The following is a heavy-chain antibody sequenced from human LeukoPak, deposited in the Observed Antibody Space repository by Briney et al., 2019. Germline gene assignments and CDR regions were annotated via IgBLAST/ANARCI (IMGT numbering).Heavy chain of an antibody. CDR2: INPNSGGT. V-gene: IGHV1-2*02. J-gene: IGHJ3*02. Sequence: ASVKVSCKASGYTFTGYYMHWVRQAPGQGLEWMGWINPNSGGTNYAQKFQGRVTMTRDTSISTAYMELSRLGSDDTAVYYCARDWAGDLFSHDAFDIWGQATMVTVSS. D-gene: IGHD7-27*01. CDR1: GYTFTGYY. CDR3: ARDWAGDLFSHDAFDI.